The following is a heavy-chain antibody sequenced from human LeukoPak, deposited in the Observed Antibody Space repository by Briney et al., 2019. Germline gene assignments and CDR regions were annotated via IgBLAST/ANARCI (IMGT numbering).Heavy chain of an antibody. CDR1: GVPFGNYY. D-gene: IGHD6-19*01. J-gene: IGHJ4*02. CDR2: INHSGYT. Sequence: SETLSLTCAVSGVPFGNYYWRWIRQSPTKGLEWIGEINHSGYTNYNPSLKSRVTISIDTSKNQFSLMLTSVTAADTAVYYCTRAVAGHPDWGQGTLVTVSS. CDR3: TRAVAGHPD. V-gene: IGHV4-34*01.